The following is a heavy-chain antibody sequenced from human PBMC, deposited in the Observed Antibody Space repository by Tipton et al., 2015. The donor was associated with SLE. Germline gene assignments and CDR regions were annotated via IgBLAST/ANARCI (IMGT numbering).Heavy chain of an antibody. V-gene: IGHV4-34*01. Sequence: TLSLTCAVYGGSFSGYYWSWIRQPPGKGLEWIGEINHSGSTNYNPSLKSRVTISVDTSKNQFSLKLSSVIAADTAVYYCARGAAARHWFDPWGQGTLVTVSS. D-gene: IGHD6-6*01. CDR1: GGSFSGYY. J-gene: IGHJ5*02. CDR3: ARGAAARHWFDP. CDR2: INHSGST.